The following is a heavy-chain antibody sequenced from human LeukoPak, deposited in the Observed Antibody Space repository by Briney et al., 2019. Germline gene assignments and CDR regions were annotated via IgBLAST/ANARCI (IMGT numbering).Heavy chain of an antibody. Sequence: ASVKVSCKASGYTFTGYYMHWVRQAPGQGLEWMGWINPNSGGTNYAQKFQGRVTMTRDTSISTAYMELSRLRSDDTAVYYCARDQNYSPYGMDVWGQGTTVTVSS. J-gene: IGHJ6*02. D-gene: IGHD2-15*01. CDR3: ARDQNYSPYGMDV. CDR2: INPNSGGT. V-gene: IGHV1-2*02. CDR1: GYTFTGYY.